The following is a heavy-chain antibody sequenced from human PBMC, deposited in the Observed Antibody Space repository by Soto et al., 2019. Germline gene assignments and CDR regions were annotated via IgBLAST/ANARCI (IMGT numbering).Heavy chain of an antibody. CDR2: MFSGGST. D-gene: IGHD3-10*01. Sequence: EVQLLESGGGLAQPGGSRRLSCAASEFTLSGHFMSWVRQPPGKGLEWVSIMFSGGSTDYADSVKGRFIISRDNSKNILYLQMNNLRAEDTATYYCATIYGSGSYHWGQGARVIVSS. CDR1: EFTLSGHF. CDR3: ATIYGSGSYH. J-gene: IGHJ5*02. V-gene: IGHV3-66*01.